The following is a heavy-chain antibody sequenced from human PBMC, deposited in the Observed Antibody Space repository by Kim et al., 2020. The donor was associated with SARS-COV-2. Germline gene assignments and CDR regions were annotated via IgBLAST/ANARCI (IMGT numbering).Heavy chain of an antibody. D-gene: IGHD6-19*01. Sequence: GGSLRLSCAVSGFTFSSFVMHWVRQAPGKGLEWVALISYDGSNKYYADSVKGRFTISRDNSKNTLYLQMNSLRAEDTAVYYCAGDRSGWYKAGYWGQGTPVTVSS. CDR1: GFTFSSFV. V-gene: IGHV3-30*03. CDR3: AGDRSGWYKAGY. J-gene: IGHJ4*02. CDR2: ISYDGSNK.